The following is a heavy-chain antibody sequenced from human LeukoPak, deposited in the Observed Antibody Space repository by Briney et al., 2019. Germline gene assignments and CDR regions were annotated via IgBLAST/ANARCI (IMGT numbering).Heavy chain of an antibody. V-gene: IGHV1-69*06. CDR1: GYTFTGYY. J-gene: IGHJ4*02. CDR2: IIPIFGTA. Sequence: GASVKVSCKASGYTFTGYYMHWVRQAPGQGLEWMGGIIPIFGTANYAQKFQGRVTITADKSTSTAYMELSSLRSEDTAVYYCARARGTGNFDYWGQGTLVTVSS. D-gene: IGHD3-10*01. CDR3: ARARGTGNFDY.